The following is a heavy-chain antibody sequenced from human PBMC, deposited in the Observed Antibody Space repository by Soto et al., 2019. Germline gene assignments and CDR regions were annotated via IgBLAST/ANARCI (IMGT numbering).Heavy chain of an antibody. CDR3: AMGLGYGSGSYYNDLDYYYYGMDV. Sequence: ASVKVSCKASGFTFSSSAVHWVRQARGHRLEWMGWINAGNWNTKYSQKFQGRVTITRDTSASTAYMELSSLRSEDTAVYYCAMGLGYGSGSYYNDLDYYYYGMDVWGQGTTVTVSS. CDR2: INAGNWNT. V-gene: IGHV1-3*01. CDR1: GFTFSSSA. D-gene: IGHD3-10*01. J-gene: IGHJ6*02.